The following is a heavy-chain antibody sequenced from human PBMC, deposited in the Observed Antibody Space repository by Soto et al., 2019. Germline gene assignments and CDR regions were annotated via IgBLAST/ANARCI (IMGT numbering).Heavy chain of an antibody. CDR1: GGSISSYY. D-gene: IGHD6-13*01. Sequence: PSETLSLTCTVSGGSISSYYWSWIRQPPGKGLEWIGYIYYSGSTNYNPSLKSRVTISVDTSKNQFSLKLSSVTAADTAVYYCARGFSSSWYFGYFDYWGQGTLVTV. CDR3: ARGFSSSWYFGYFDY. CDR2: IYYSGST. J-gene: IGHJ4*02. V-gene: IGHV4-59*01.